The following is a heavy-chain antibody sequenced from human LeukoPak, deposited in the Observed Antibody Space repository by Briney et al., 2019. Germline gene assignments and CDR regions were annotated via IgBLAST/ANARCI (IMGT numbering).Heavy chain of an antibody. V-gene: IGHV3-7*01. Sequence: GGSLRLSCAASGFIFSDYWVNRVRQAPGKGLEWVASIRQDGSEKTYVDSVKGRFTISRDNTKSSLYLQMSSLTAEDTAVYYCARDGTAAGLYFDLWGQGTLVTVSS. CDR3: ARDGTAAGLYFDL. CDR2: IRQDGSEK. CDR1: GFIFSDYW. D-gene: IGHD6-13*01. J-gene: IGHJ4*01.